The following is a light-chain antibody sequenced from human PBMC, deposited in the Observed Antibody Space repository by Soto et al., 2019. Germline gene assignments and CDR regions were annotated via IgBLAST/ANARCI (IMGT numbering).Light chain of an antibody. CDR3: YCAADNNPSV. CDR1: VLAKRY. J-gene: IGLJ1*01. CDR2: KDS. V-gene: IGLV3-27*01. Sequence: SYELTQPSSVSVSPGRTARITCSGDVLAKRYTRWFQQKPGQAPILVIYKDSERPSGIPERFSGSSSGTTVTLTISGAQVEDEADYYCYCAADNNPSVFGTGTKVTVL.